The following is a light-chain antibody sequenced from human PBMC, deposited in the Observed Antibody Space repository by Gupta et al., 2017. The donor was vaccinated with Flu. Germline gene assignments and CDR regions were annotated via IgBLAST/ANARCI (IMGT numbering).Light chain of an antibody. Sequence: EIVLTQSPLTLSLSPGEKATLSCRASQSVSSSYLAWYQQKPGQAPRLLIYGASSRATGLPDRFSGSASGTDFTLTISMQAPEDFAVYYFQQKGSSPITFGQGTQVEIK. V-gene: IGKV3-20*01. J-gene: IGKJ5*01. CDR3: QQKGSSPIT. CDR1: QSVSSSY. CDR2: GAS.